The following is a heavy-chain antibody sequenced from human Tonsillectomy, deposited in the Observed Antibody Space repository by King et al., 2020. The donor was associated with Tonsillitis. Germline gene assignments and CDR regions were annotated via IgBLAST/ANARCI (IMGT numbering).Heavy chain of an antibody. CDR3: ASFWSGYFDY. D-gene: IGHD3-3*01. V-gene: IGHV3-7*01. CDR2: IRQDGSDK. CDR1: GFTFSNYW. J-gene: IGHJ4*02. Sequence: VQLVESGGGLVQPGGSLRLSCAASGFTFSNYWMSWVRQAPGKGLEWVANIRQDGSDKYYVDSVKGRFTMSRDNAKNSLYLQMNSLRAVDTAVYYCASFWSGYFDYWGQGTLVTVSS.